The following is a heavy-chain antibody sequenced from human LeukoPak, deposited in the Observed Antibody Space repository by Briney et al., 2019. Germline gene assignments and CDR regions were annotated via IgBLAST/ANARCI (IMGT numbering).Heavy chain of an antibody. J-gene: IGHJ4*02. D-gene: IGHD1-26*01. CDR2: IYTSGST. CDR3: ARRDDEGTTR. Sequence: PSETLSLTCTVSGDSIGSYYWSWIRQPAGKGLEWIGRIYTSGSTNYNPSLKSRVTMSVDTSKNQFSLRLSSVTAADTAVYYCARRDDEGTTRWGQGTLVTVSS. CDR1: GDSIGSYY. V-gene: IGHV4-4*07.